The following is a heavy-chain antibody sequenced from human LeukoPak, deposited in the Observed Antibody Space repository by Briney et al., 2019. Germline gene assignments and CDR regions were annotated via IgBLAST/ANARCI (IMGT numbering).Heavy chain of an antibody. V-gene: IGHV4-34*01. CDR3: ARPATPSRAFDI. Sequence: SGTLSLTCAVYGGSFSGYYWSWIRQPPGKGLEWIGEINHSGSTNYNPSLKSRVTISVDTSKNQFSLKLSSVTAADTAVYYCARPATPSRAFDIWGQGTVVTVSS. J-gene: IGHJ3*02. D-gene: IGHD4-23*01. CDR1: GGSFSGYY. CDR2: INHSGST.